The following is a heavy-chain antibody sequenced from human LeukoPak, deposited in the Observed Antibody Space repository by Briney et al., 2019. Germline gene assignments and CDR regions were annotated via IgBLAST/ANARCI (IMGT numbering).Heavy chain of an antibody. CDR2: MNPNSGNT. J-gene: IGHJ5*02. D-gene: IGHD3-22*01. Sequence: GSVKVSCKASGYTFTSYDINWVRQATGQGLEWMGWMNPNSGNTGYAQKFQGRVTMTRNTSISTAYMELSSLRSEDTAVYYCARVRRYYDSSGYYRWFDPWGQGTLVTVSS. V-gene: IGHV1-8*01. CDR3: ARVRRYYDSSGYYRWFDP. CDR1: GYTFTSYD.